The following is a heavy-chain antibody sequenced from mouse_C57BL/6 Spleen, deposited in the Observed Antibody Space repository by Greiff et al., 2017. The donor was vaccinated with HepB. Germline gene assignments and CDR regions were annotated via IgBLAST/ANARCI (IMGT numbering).Heavy chain of an antibody. J-gene: IGHJ3*01. CDR2: IDPEDGDT. D-gene: IGHD3-2*02. V-gene: IGHV14-1*01. CDR3: TPHSSGYGCAY. CDR1: GFNIKDYY. Sequence: VQLQQSGAELVRPGASVKLSCTASGFNIKDYYMHWVKQRPEQGLEWIGRIDPEDGDTEYAPKFQGKATMTAATSSNPAYLQLSSLTSEDTAVYYCTPHSSGYGCAYWGQGTLVTVSA.